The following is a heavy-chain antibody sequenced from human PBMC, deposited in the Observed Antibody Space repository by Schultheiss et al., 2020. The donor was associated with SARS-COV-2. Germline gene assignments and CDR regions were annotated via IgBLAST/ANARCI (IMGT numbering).Heavy chain of an antibody. CDR1: GGSFSGYY. J-gene: IGHJ5*02. Sequence: SETLSLTCAVYGGSFSGYYWSWIRQPPGKGLEWIGEINHSGSTNYNPSLKSRVTISVDTSKNQFSLKLSSVTAADTAVYYCARPSSWYENWFDPWGQGTLVTVSS. V-gene: IGHV4-34*01. CDR3: ARPSSWYENWFDP. D-gene: IGHD6-13*01. CDR2: INHSGST.